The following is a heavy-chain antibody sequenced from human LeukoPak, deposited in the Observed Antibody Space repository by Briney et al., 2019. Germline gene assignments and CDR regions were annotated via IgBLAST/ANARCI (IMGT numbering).Heavy chain of an antibody. CDR1: GYTFTQHA. D-gene: IGHD2-2*01. CDR3: ARRYQLLFPFDY. V-gene: IGHV1-8*03. J-gene: IGHJ4*02. Sequence: ASVKVSCKASGYTFTQHAMNWVRQATGQGLEWMGWMNPNSGNTGYAQKFQGRVTITRNTSISTAYMELSSLRSEDTAVYYCARRYQLLFPFDYWGQGTLVTVSS. CDR2: MNPNSGNT.